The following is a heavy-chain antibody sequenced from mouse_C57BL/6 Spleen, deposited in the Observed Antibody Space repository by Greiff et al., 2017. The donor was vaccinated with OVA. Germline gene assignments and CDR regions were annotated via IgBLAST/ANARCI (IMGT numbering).Heavy chain of an antibody. CDR1: GYAFTNYL. CDR3: ARGGASSGYVGFAY. Sequence: QVQLQQSGAELVRPGTSVKVSCKASGYAFTNYLIEWVKQRPGQGLEWIGVINPGSGGTNYNEKFKGKATLTADKASSTAYMQLSSLTSEDSAVYFCARGGASSGYVGFAYWGQGTLVTVSA. J-gene: IGHJ3*01. D-gene: IGHD3-2*02. V-gene: IGHV1-54*01. CDR2: INPGSGGT.